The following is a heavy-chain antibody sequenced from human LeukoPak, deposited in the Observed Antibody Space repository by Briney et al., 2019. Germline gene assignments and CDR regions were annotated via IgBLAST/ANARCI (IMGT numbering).Heavy chain of an antibody. CDR1: GLSVRSNY. J-gene: IGHJ6*02. Sequence: GGSLRLSCAASGLSVRSNYLTWVRQAPAKGLEWVSVIHTGGSAYYADSVKGRFIISRDNSKNTLYLQINNLRAEDTAVYYCASSNWNSANYYYAMDVWGQGTTVIVSS. CDR2: IHTGGSA. V-gene: IGHV3-53*01. CDR3: ASSNWNSANYYYAMDV. D-gene: IGHD1-7*01.